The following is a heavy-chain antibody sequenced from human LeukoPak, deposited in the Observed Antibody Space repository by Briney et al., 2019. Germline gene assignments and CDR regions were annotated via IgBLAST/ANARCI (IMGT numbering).Heavy chain of an antibody. CDR2: IYSGGST. J-gene: IGHJ2*01. Sequence: GGSLRLSCAASGFTFSSYAMSWVRQAPGKGLEWVSVIYSGGSTYYADSVKGRFTISRDNSKNTLYHQMNSLRAEDTAVYYCARDKVYYYDSSGYSYYWYFDLWGRGTLVTVSS. CDR3: ARDKVYYYDSSGYSYYWYFDL. V-gene: IGHV3-66*01. D-gene: IGHD3-22*01. CDR1: GFTFSSYA.